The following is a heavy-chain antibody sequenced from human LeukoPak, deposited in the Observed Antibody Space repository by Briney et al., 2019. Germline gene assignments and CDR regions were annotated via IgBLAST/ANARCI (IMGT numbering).Heavy chain of an antibody. CDR3: ARDGHYDSSGYYRDY. D-gene: IGHD3-22*01. J-gene: IGHJ4*02. V-gene: IGHV1-69*05. CDR2: IIPIFGTA. Sequence: SVTVSCKASGGTFSSYAISWVRQAPGQGLEWMGGIIPIFGTANYAQKFQGRVTMTRDTSISTAYMELSRLRSDDTAVYYCARDGHYDSSGYYRDYWGQGTLVTVSS. CDR1: GGTFSSYA.